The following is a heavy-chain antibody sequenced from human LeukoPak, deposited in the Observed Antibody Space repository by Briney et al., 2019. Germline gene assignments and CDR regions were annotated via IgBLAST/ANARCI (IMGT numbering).Heavy chain of an antibody. CDR2: IYSGGST. D-gene: IGHD3-3*01. Sequence: PGGSLRLSCAASGFTVSSNYMSWVRQAPGKRLEWVSVIYSGGSTYYADSVKGRFTISRDNSKNTLYLQMNSLRAEDTAVYYCARVREDITIFGVAYYYYYYMDVWGKGTTVTVSS. CDR3: ARVREDITIFGVAYYYYYYMDV. V-gene: IGHV3-53*01. J-gene: IGHJ6*03. CDR1: GFTVSSNY.